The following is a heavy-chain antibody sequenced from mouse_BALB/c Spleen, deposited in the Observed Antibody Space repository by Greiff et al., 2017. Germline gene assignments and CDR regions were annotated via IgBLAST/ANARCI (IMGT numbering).Heavy chain of an antibody. CDR3: ARDYYGYPFAY. D-gene: IGHD1-2*01. Sequence: EVKVVESGGGLVQPGGSLRLSCATSGFTFTDYYMSWVRQPPGKALEWLGFIRNKANGYTTEYSASVKGRFTISRDNSQSILYLQMNTLRAEDSATYYCARDYYGYPFAYWGQGTLVTVSA. CDR1: GFTFTDYY. J-gene: IGHJ3*01. CDR2: IRNKANGYTT. V-gene: IGHV7-3*02.